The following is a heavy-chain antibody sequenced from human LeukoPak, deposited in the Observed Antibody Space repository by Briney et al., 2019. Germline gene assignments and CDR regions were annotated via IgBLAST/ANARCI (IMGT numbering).Heavy chain of an antibody. CDR1: GFTVSDYS. J-gene: IGHJ5*02. Sequence: GGSLRLSCAASGFTVSDYSMSWVRQAPGKGLEWVSAISGSGSYTDYADSVKGRFTISRDNSKNTLYLQMNSLRPEDTAVYYCAKSDSWGQGTLVTVSS. CDR3: AKSDS. V-gene: IGHV3-23*01. CDR2: ISGSGSYT.